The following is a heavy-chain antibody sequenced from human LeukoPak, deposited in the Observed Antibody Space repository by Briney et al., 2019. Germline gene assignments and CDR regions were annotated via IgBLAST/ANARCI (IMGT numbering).Heavy chain of an antibody. Sequence: ASVKVSCKASGYTFTGYYMDWVRQAPGQGLEWMGWINPNSGGTNYAQKFQGRVTMTRDTSISTAYMELSRLRSDDTAVYYCARDYGSGSYYLFDYWGQGTLVTVSS. CDR1: GYTFTGYY. CDR3: ARDYGSGSYYLFDY. V-gene: IGHV1-2*02. CDR2: INPNSGGT. D-gene: IGHD3-10*01. J-gene: IGHJ4*02.